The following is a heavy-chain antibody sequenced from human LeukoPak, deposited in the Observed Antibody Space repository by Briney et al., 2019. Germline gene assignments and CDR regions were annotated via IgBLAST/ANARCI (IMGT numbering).Heavy chain of an antibody. D-gene: IGHD2-2*02. J-gene: IGHJ3*02. Sequence: PGGSLRLSCAASGFTFSNYWMSWVRQAPGTGLEWVANINQDGSTTYYVDSVKGRFTISRDNAKNSLYLQMNSLRAEDTAVYYCARDQRAYTEDAFDIWGQGAMVTVSS. CDR1: GFTFSNYW. V-gene: IGHV3-7*01. CDR2: INQDGSTT. CDR3: ARDQRAYTEDAFDI.